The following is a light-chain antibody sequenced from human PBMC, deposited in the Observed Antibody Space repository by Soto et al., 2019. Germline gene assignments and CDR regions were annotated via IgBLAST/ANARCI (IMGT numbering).Light chain of an antibody. CDR1: SSDVGNYNL. Sequence: QSVLNQPASVSGSPGQSITISCTGTSSDVGNYNLVSWYQQHPGKAPKVMIYGDTKRPSGVSNRFSGSKSGNTASLTISGLQAEDEADYHCCSYAGNSYVFGTGTKVTVL. CDR3: CSYAGNSYV. CDR2: GDT. V-gene: IGLV2-23*01. J-gene: IGLJ1*01.